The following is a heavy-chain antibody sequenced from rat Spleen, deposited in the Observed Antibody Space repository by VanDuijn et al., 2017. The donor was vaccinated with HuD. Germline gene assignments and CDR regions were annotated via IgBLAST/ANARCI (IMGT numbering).Heavy chain of an antibody. CDR1: GFTFSNYY. V-gene: IGHV5-27*01. J-gene: IGHJ1*01. D-gene: IGHD1-11*01. Sequence: EVQLVESGGGLVQPGRSLKLSCAASGFTFSNYYMAWVRQAPTKGLEWVAYISTGGGSTYYRDSVKGRFTISRDNAKSTLYLQMDSLRSEDTATYYCTTEPYGAMDWYFDFWGPGTMVTVSS. CDR3: TTEPYGAMDWYFDF. CDR2: ISTGGGST.